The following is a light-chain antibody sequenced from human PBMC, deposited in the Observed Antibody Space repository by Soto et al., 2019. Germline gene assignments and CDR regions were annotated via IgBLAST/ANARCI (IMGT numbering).Light chain of an antibody. V-gene: IGKV3-20*01. CDR1: QSVSSGY. CDR2: GAS. J-gene: IGKJ1*01. CDR3: QHYNSYSEA. Sequence: EIVLTQSPGTLSLSPGERATLSCRASQSVSSGYLAWYQQKPGQAPRLLIYGASSRATGIPDRFSGSGSGTDFTLTIRRLEPEDFATYCCQHYNSYSEAFGQGTKVDIK.